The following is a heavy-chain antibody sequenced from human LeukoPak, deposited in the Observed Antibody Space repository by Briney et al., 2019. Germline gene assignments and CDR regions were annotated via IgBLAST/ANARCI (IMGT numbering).Heavy chain of an antibody. Sequence: GGSLRLSCAASGFTFSHYWMQWVRQAPGKGLVWVSRINNDGSGTTYADSVKGRFTISRDNSKNTVSLQMNSLRAEDTAVYFCARDKAWDKNMVALSHWGQGTLVTVSS. CDR2: INNDGSGT. V-gene: IGHV3-74*01. CDR1: GFTFSHYW. CDR3: ARDKAWDKNMVALSH. D-gene: IGHD2-15*01. J-gene: IGHJ4*02.